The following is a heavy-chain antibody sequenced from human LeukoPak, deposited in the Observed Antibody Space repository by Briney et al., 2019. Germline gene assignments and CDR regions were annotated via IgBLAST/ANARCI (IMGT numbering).Heavy chain of an antibody. Sequence: ASVKVSCKASGGTLSSYAISWVRQAPGQGLEWMGGIIPIFGTANYAQKFQGRVTITADESTSTAYMELSSLRSEDTAVYYCATSTKGWLPYHDYWGQGTLVTVSS. D-gene: IGHD5-24*01. V-gene: IGHV1-69*13. J-gene: IGHJ4*02. CDR2: IIPIFGTA. CDR1: GGTLSSYA. CDR3: ATSTKGWLPYHDY.